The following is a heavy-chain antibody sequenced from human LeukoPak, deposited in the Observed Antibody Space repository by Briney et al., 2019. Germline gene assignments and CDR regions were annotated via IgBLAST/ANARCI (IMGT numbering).Heavy chain of an antibody. CDR2: INHSGST. D-gene: IGHD3-22*01. J-gene: IGHJ4*02. Sequence: PSETLPLTCAVYGGSFSGYYWSWIRQPPGKGLEWIGEINHSGSTNYNPSLKSRVTISVDTSKNQYSLKLSSVTAADTAVYYCARGQIVNFDYWGQGTLVTVSS. CDR3: ARGQIVNFDY. CDR1: GGSFSGYY. V-gene: IGHV4-34*01.